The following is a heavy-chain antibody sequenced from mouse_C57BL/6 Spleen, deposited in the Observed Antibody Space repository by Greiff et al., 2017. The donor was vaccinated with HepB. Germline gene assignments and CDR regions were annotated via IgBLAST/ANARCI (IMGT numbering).Heavy chain of an antibody. CDR3: ARCPNWSVDY. CDR2: INPNNGGT. V-gene: IGHV1-26*01. D-gene: IGHD4-1*02. CDR1: GYTFTDYY. Sequence: EVQLQQSGPELVKPGASVKISCKASGYTFTDYYMNWVKQSHGKSLEWIGDINPNNGGTSYNQKFKGKATLTVDKSSSTAYMELRSLTSEDSAVYYCARCPNWSVDYWGQGTTLTVSS. J-gene: IGHJ2*01.